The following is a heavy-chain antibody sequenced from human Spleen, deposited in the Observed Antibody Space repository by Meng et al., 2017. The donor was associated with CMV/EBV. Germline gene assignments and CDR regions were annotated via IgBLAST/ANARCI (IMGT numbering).Heavy chain of an antibody. CDR2: INHSGST. CDR1: GGSFSGYY. J-gene: IGHJ2*01. V-gene: IGHV4-34*01. CDR3: ARVSPPHWYFDL. D-gene: IGHD2-8*01. Sequence: CAVYGGSFSGYYWSWIRQPPGKGLEWIGEINHSGSTNYNQSLKSRVTISVDTSKNQFSLKLSSVTAADTAVYYCARVSPPHWYFDLWGRGTLVTVSS.